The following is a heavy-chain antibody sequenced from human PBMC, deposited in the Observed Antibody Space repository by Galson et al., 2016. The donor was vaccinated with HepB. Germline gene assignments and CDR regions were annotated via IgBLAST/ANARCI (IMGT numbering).Heavy chain of an antibody. Sequence: SLRLSCAASGFVFSDFYLAWVRQVPGKGLEWVASVDRGGSGKYYVDSAKGRFTIFRDNAQNSVFLQMSSLRVEDTALYYCVSGYTSGGWGQGTMVTASS. CDR3: VSGYTSGG. D-gene: IGHD6-19*01. CDR2: VDRGGSGK. CDR1: GFVFSDFY. V-gene: IGHV3-7*01. J-gene: IGHJ3*01.